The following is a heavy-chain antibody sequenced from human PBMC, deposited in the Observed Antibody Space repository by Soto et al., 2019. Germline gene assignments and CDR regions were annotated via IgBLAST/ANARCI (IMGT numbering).Heavy chain of an antibody. Sequence: GGSLRLSCAASGFTFDDYTMHWVRQAPGKGLEWVSLISWDGGSTYYADSVKGRFTISRDNSKNSLYLQMNSLRTEDTALYYCAKDQIWFGESLPDYWGQGTLVTVSS. D-gene: IGHD3-10*01. J-gene: IGHJ4*02. CDR3: AKDQIWFGESLPDY. V-gene: IGHV3-43*01. CDR1: GFTFDDYT. CDR2: ISWDGGST.